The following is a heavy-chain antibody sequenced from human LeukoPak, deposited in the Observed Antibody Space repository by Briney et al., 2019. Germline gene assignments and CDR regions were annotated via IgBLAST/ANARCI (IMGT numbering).Heavy chain of an antibody. V-gene: IGHV7-4-1*02. D-gene: IGHD3-22*01. CDR2: INTNTGNP. J-gene: IGHJ5*01. CDR1: GYTFTSYA. CDR3: ARDCLGGYYDSSALGS. Sequence: ASVKVSCKASGYTFTSYAMNWVRQAPGQGLEWMGWINTNTGNPTYAQGFTGRFVFSLDTSVSTAYLQISSLKAEDTAVYYCARDCLGGYYDSSALGSWGQGPLVTVSS.